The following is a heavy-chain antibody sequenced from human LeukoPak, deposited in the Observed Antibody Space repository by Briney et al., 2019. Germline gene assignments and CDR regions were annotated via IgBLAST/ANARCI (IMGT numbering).Heavy chain of an antibody. CDR3: AKEGPGNYYSAYFDS. Sequence: GGSLRLSCAASGFTFRSYGMQWVRQAPGKGLEWVAVISYEASTTYYADSVKGRFTISRDNSRNTLSLQMNGLRPEDTAVYYCAKEGPGNYYSAYFDSWGQGTLVTVSS. J-gene: IGHJ4*02. D-gene: IGHD1-26*01. CDR2: ISYEASTT. V-gene: IGHV3-30*18. CDR1: GFTFRSYG.